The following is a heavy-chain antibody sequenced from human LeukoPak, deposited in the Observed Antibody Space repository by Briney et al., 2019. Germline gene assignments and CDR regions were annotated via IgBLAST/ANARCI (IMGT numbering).Heavy chain of an antibody. CDR3: ARLIGYCSGGSCYGLRY. CDR1: GHTFNNYW. J-gene: IGHJ4*02. V-gene: IGHV5-51*01. D-gene: IGHD2-15*01. CDR2: IYPIDSET. Sequence: GESLKISCKGSGHTFNNYWIAWVRQMPGKGLEWMGIIYPIDSETRYSPSFQGQVTFSADRSINTAYLQWNSLKASDTAMYYCARLIGYCSGGSCYGLRYWGQGTLVTVSS.